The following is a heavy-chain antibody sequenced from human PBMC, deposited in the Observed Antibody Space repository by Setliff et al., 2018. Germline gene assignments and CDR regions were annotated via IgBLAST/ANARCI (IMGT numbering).Heavy chain of an antibody. Sequence: ASVKVSCKASGYTFTGYYMHWVRQAPGQGLEFVGWISPYNGATDCARKLESRVTMTTDTSTSTAYLELRSLTSDDTAVYYCAKDYRGAHSTNWYAPYYWGQGTLVTVSS. CDR1: GYTFTGYY. CDR2: ISPYNGAT. J-gene: IGHJ4*02. V-gene: IGHV1-18*04. D-gene: IGHD6-13*01. CDR3: AKDYRGAHSTNWYAPYY.